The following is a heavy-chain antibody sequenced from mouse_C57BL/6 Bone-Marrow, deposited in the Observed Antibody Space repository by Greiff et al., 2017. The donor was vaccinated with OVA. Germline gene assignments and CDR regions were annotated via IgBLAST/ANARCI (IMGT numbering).Heavy chain of an antibody. J-gene: IGHJ3*01. CDR1: GFSLTSYG. D-gene: IGHD2-5*01. V-gene: IGHV2-2*01. CDR2: IWSGGST. CDR3: ARRGDSNYVWFAY. Sequence: VQLQQSGPGLVQPSQSLSITCTVSGFSLTSYGVHWVRQSPGKGLAWLGVIWSGGSTDYNAAFISRLSISKDNSKSQVFVKMNSLQADDTAIYYCARRGDSNYVWFAYWGQGTLVTVSA.